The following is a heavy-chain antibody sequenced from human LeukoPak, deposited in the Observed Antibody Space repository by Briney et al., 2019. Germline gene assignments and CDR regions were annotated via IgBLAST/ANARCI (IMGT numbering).Heavy chain of an antibody. Sequence: ASVKVSCKASGYTFTGYYMHWVRQAPGQGLEWMGWINPNSGGTNYAQKFQGRVTMTRDTSISTAYMELSRLRSDDTAVYYCARTHDSSGYYDWYFDYWGQGTLVTVSS. CDR3: ARTHDSSGYYDWYFDY. D-gene: IGHD3-22*01. V-gene: IGHV1-2*02. CDR2: INPNSGGT. J-gene: IGHJ4*02. CDR1: GYTFTGYY.